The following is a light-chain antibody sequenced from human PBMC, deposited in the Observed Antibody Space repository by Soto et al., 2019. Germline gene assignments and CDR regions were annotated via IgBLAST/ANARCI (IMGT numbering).Light chain of an antibody. J-gene: IGKJ4*02. Sequence: ESRMTQSQTTLPASVGDRVTITCRASQSISSWLAWYQHKPGKAPKLLIYDASSVASGVPARFSGSGSGTEFTLTISSLQSEDFAPYYCQVYNNLPFTFGEGTKVDIK. CDR1: QSISSW. CDR2: DAS. CDR3: QVYNNLPFT. V-gene: IGKV1-5*01.